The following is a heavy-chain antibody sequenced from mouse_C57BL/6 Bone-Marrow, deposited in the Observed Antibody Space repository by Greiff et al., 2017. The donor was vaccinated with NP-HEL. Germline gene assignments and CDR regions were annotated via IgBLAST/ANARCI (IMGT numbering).Heavy chain of an antibody. CDR1: GFSLTSYG. D-gene: IGHD1-1*01. CDR2: IWSGGST. J-gene: IGHJ4*01. CDR3: ARKVPLTTVVATDAMDY. V-gene: IGHV2-2*01. Sequence: QVQLKESGPGLVQPSQSLSITCTVSGFSLTSYGVHWVRQSPGKGLEWLGVIWSGGSTDYNAAFISRLSISKDNSKSQVFFKMNSLQADDTAIYYCARKVPLTTVVATDAMDYWGQGTSVTVSS.